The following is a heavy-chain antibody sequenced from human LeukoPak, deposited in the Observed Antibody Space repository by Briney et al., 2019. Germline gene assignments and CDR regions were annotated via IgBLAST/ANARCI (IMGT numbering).Heavy chain of an antibody. CDR1: GFTFSSYS. V-gene: IGHV3-48*04. Sequence: GGSLRLSCAASGFTFSSYSMNWVRQAPGKGLEWVSYISSSSSTIYYADSVKGRFTISRDNAKNSLYLQMNSLRAEDTAVYYCARDLAAAGTGYYYYYYGMDVWGQGTTVTVSS. D-gene: IGHD6-13*01. CDR3: ARDLAAAGTGYYYYYYGMDV. J-gene: IGHJ6*02. CDR2: ISSSSSTI.